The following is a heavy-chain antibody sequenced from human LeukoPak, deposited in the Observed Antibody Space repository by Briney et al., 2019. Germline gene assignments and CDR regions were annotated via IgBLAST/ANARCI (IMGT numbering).Heavy chain of an antibody. Sequence: GEPLKTSCKGSGYSFTSYWIAWVAKLPGKGLEWMGIIYPGDFGTRYSPSFQGQVTISADKSISTAYLQWSGLKASDTAMYYCARRGYSYGYDYWGQGTLVAVSS. J-gene: IGHJ4*02. CDR3: ARRGYSYGYDY. CDR2: IYPGDFGT. D-gene: IGHD5-18*01. CDR1: GYSFTSYW. V-gene: IGHV5-51*01.